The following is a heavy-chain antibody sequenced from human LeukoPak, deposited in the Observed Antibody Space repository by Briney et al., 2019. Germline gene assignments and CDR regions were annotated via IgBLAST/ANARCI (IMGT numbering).Heavy chain of an antibody. Sequence: GGSLRLSCAASGSTFSSYGIHWVRQAPGKGLEWVSYISSSGSTIYYADSVKGRFTISRDNAKNSLYLQMNSLRAEDTAVYYCARQRYCSSTSCKASYYYYMDVWGKGTTVTVSS. J-gene: IGHJ6*03. CDR1: GSTFSSYG. CDR3: ARQRYCSSTSCKASYYYYMDV. V-gene: IGHV3-48*04. D-gene: IGHD2-2*01. CDR2: ISSSGSTI.